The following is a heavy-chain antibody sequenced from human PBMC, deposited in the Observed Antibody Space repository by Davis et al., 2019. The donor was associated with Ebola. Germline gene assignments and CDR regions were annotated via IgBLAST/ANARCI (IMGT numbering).Heavy chain of an antibody. CDR3: ARVQGLTTGYFDY. V-gene: IGHV3-11*04. CDR1: GFTFSDYY. J-gene: IGHJ4*02. D-gene: IGHD6-19*01. Sequence: GESLKISCAASGFTFSDYYMSWIRQAPGKGLEWVSYISSSGSTIYYADPVKGRFTISRDNAKNSLYLQMNSLRAEDTAVYYCARVQGLTTGYFDYWGQGTLVTVSS. CDR2: ISSSGSTI.